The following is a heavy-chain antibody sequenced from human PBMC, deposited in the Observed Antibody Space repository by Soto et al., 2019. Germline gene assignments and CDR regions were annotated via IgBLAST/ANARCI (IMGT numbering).Heavy chain of an antibody. CDR2: IIPIFGTA. Sequence: QVQLVQSGAEVKKPGYSVKVSCKASGGTFSSYAISWVRQAPGQGLEWMGGIIPIFGTANYAQKFQGRVTITADESTSTANRELSSLRSEHTAVYYCTRPHCSSTSCYYYFDYWGQGTLVTGS. CDR1: GGTFSSYA. V-gene: IGHV1-69*01. CDR3: TRPHCSSTSCYYYFDY. J-gene: IGHJ4*02. D-gene: IGHD2-2*01.